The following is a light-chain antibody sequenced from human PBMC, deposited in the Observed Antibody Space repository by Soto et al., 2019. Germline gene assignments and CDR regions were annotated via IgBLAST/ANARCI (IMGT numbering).Light chain of an antibody. Sequence: TVLTKSPGTLSLSPGERATLSCRASQSFSSIYLAWYQQKPGQGTRLLIYGASSRATGIADRFSGSGSGTDFTLTISRLEPEDFAVYYCQQYGSSRPDTFGQGTRLEIK. CDR3: QQYGSSRPDT. CDR1: QSFSSIY. J-gene: IGKJ5*01. CDR2: GAS. V-gene: IGKV3-20*01.